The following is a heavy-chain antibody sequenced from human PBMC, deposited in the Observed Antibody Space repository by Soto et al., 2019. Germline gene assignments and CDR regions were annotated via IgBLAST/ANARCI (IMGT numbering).Heavy chain of an antibody. CDR3: ARDGGDRNGYHDAFDI. CDR1: GFTFSSYG. Sequence: PGGSLRLSCAASGFTFSSYGMHWVRQAPGKGLEWVAVIWFDGVTKYYADSVKGRFTISRDNSKITLYLQMNSLRGEDTAVYYCARDGGDRNGYHDAFDIWGQGTMVTVSS. V-gene: IGHV3-33*01. CDR2: IWFDGVTK. D-gene: IGHD3-22*01. J-gene: IGHJ3*02.